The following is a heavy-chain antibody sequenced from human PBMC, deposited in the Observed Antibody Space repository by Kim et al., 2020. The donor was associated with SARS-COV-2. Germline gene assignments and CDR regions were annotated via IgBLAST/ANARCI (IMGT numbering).Heavy chain of an antibody. CDR3: ARRGSYDYGMDV. Sequence: SVKVSCKASGGTFSSYAISWVRQAPGQGLEWMGRIIPIFGIANYAQKFQGRVTITADKSTSTAYMELSSLRSEDTSVYYCARRGSYDYGMDVWGQGTTV. V-gene: IGHV1-69*04. J-gene: IGHJ6*02. CDR2: IIPIFGIA. CDR1: GGTFSSYA. D-gene: IGHD3-16*01.